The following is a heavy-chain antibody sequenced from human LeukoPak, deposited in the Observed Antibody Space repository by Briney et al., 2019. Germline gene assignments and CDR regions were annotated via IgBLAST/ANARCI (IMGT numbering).Heavy chain of an antibody. D-gene: IGHD5-18*01. CDR2: IYSGGSI. V-gene: IGHV3-53*01. Sequence: GGSLRLSCAVSGFTVSSNYMTWVRQAPGKGLEWVSVIYSGGSIYYADSAKGRSTISRDISKNTVDLQLNSLRAEDTAVYYCASGKETSMAQGYWGQGTLVTVSS. CDR1: GFTVSSNY. J-gene: IGHJ4*02. CDR3: ASGKETSMAQGY.